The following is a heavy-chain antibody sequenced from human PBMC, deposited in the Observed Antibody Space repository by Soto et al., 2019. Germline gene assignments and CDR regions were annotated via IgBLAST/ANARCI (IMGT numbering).Heavy chain of an antibody. CDR2: IYYSGST. V-gene: IGHV4-39*01. CDR1: GGSISSSSYY. CDR3: ARRGGYCSSTSCYQVWFDP. Sequence: ASETLSLTCTVSGGSISSSSYYWGWIRQPPGKGLEWIGSIYYSGSTYYNPSLKSRVTISVDTSKNQFSLKLSSVTAADTAVYYCARRGGYCSSTSCYQVWFDPWGQGTLVTVYS. D-gene: IGHD2-2*01. J-gene: IGHJ5*02.